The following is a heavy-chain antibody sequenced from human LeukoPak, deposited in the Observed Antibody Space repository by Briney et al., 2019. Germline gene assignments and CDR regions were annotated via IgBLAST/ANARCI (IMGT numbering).Heavy chain of an antibody. Sequence: PSETLSLTCAVYGGSFSGYYWSWIRQPPGKGLEWIGEINHSGSTNYNPSLKSRVTISVDTSKNQFSLKLSSVTAADTAVYYCARDGSRTAAAGTADYMDVWGKGTTVTVSS. CDR3: ARDGSRTAAAGTADYMDV. J-gene: IGHJ6*03. V-gene: IGHV4-34*01. CDR2: INHSGST. CDR1: GGSFSGYY. D-gene: IGHD6-13*01.